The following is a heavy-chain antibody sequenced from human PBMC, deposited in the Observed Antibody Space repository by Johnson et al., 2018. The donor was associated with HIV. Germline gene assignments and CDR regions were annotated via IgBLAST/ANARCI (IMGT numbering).Heavy chain of an antibody. V-gene: IGHV3-11*01. CDR1: GFTFSDYY. D-gene: IGHD1-14*01. Sequence: QVQVVESGGGLVKPGGSLRLSCAASGFTFSDYYMSWIRQAPGKGLEWVSYISSSGSTIYYADSVKGRFTISRDNAKNSLYLQVNSLRAEDTAVYYCARVPQTTSPLFAFDIWGQGTMVTVSS. CDR2: ISSSGSTI. J-gene: IGHJ3*02. CDR3: ARVPQTTSPLFAFDI.